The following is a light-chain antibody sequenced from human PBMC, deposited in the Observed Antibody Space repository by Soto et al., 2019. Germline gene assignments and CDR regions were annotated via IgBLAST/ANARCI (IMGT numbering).Light chain of an antibody. CDR2: DAS. V-gene: IGKV3-11*01. J-gene: IGKJ4*01. Sequence: EIVLTQSPATLSLSPGERATLSCRASQSVSSYLAWYQQKPGQAPRLLIYDASNRATGIPARFSGSGSGTDFKLTISSLEPEDFAVYYCQQRSNWPRLTFGGGTKVEIK. CDR3: QQRSNWPRLT. CDR1: QSVSSY.